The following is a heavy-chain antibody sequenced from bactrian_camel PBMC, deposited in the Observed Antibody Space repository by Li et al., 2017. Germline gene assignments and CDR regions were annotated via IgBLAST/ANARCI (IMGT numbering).Heavy chain of an antibody. CDR1: GVTDSLDC. J-gene: IGHJ4*01. V-gene: IGHV3S53*01. D-gene: IGHD3*01. CDR3: AAGSEPSGVSWRMSARYES. CDR2: ISDGGGA. Sequence: HVQLVESGGGSVQAGGSLKLSCAASGVTDSLDCMAWFRQTPGKERERVASISDGGGARQLYADTVQGRFTISQDTAKKTVYLQMDRLEPQDTAMYYCAAGSEPSGVSWRMSARYESWVQGTQVTVS.